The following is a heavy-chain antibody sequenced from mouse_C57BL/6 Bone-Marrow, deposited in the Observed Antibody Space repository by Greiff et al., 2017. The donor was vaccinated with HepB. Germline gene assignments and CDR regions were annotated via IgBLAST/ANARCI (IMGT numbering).Heavy chain of an antibody. D-gene: IGHD1-1*01. J-gene: IGHJ2*01. Sequence: QVHVKQSGAELVRPGASVTLSCKASGYTFTDYEMHWVKQTPVHGLEWIGAIDPETGGTAYNQKFKGKAILTADKSSSTAYMELRSLTSEDSAVYYCTREPYYGSNDYWGQGTTLTVSS. CDR2: IDPETGGT. V-gene: IGHV1-15*01. CDR1: GYTFTDYE. CDR3: TREPYYGSNDY.